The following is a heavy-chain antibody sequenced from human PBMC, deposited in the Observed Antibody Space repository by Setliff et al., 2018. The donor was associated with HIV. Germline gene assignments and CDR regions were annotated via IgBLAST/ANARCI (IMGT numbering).Heavy chain of an antibody. Sequence: SETLSLTCTVSGGSISTGGYYWSWIRQSPGKGLEWIGYVYYTGSTNYNPSLKSRVTIGVDTSKNQFSLKLTSVTAADAAVYYCARRRPPPSGLYSAYYMDVWGTGTTVTVSS. CDR1: GGSISTGGYY. D-gene: IGHD1-26*01. J-gene: IGHJ6*03. CDR2: VYYTGST. V-gene: IGHV4-61*08. CDR3: ARRRPPPSGLYSAYYMDV.